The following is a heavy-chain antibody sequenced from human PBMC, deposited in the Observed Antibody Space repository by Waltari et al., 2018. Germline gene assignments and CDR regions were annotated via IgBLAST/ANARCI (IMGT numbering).Heavy chain of an antibody. D-gene: IGHD4-17*01. CDR2: FWYDGSNK. CDR1: GFGLKKYG. V-gene: IGHV3-33*01. Sequence: QVQLVESGGGVVQPGRSLRLACEASGFGLKKYGIPWVRQAPGKGLGSGAVFWYDGSNKFYAESVKGRFTISRDNSENTVYLQMKSLRVEDTAVYYCARDDHGDYEYYGMDVWGPGTTVTVSS. CDR3: ARDDHGDYEYYGMDV. J-gene: IGHJ6*02.